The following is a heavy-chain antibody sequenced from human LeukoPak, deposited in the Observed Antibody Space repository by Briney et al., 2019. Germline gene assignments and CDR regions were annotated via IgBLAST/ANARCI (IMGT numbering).Heavy chain of an antibody. CDR2: IYSGGST. Sequence: GGSLRLSCAASGFTVSSNYMSWVRQAPGKGLEWVSVIYSGGSTYYADSVKGRFTISRDNSKNTLYLQMNSLRAEDTAVYYCARDRYYDRMMGTDAFDIWGQGTMVTVSS. D-gene: IGHD3-22*01. CDR1: GFTVSSNY. CDR3: ARDRYYDRMMGTDAFDI. J-gene: IGHJ3*02. V-gene: IGHV3-66*01.